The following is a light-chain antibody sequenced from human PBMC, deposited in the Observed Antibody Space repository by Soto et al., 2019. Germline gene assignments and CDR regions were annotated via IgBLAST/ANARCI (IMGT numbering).Light chain of an antibody. J-gene: IGKJ1*01. Sequence: DIQMTQSPSTLSGSVGGRVIITCRASQTISSWLAWYQQKPGKAPKLMIYDASSLESGVPSRFSGSGSGTEFTLTISSLQPDDFATYYCQQFNSYSGTFDQGTKVDIK. CDR1: QTISSW. CDR3: QQFNSYSGT. CDR2: DAS. V-gene: IGKV1-5*01.